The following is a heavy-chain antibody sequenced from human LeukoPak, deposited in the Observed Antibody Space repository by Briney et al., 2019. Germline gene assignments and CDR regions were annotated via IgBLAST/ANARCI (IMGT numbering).Heavy chain of an antibody. D-gene: IGHD1-26*01. V-gene: IGHV3-72*01. CDR1: GFIFNDHY. Sequence: GGSLRLSCAASGFIFNDHYMDRVRQAPGKGLEWVGRTRNKDNDYTTEYAASVKGRFSISRDDSKNSMYLQMNSLKTEDTAVYYCGTWIVGSGYWGQGTLVTVSS. CDR2: TRNKDNDYTT. J-gene: IGHJ4*02. CDR3: GTWIVGSGY.